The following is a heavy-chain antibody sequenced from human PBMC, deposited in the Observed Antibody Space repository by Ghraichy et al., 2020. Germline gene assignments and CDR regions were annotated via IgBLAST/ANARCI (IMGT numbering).Heavy chain of an antibody. V-gene: IGHV4-30-4*01. CDR3: ARGAGYCSGGSCYSWDY. CDR1: GGSISSGDYY. J-gene: IGHJ4*02. D-gene: IGHD2-15*01. Sequence: SETLSLTCTVSGGSISSGDYYWSWIRQPPGKGLEWIGYIYYSGTTYYNPSLKSRVTISVDTSKNQFSLRLSSVTAADTAVYYCARGAGYCSGGSCYSWDYWGQGTLVTVSS. CDR2: IYYSGTT.